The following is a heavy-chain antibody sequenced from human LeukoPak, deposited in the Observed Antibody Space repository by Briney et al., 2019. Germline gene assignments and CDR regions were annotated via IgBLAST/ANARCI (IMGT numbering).Heavy chain of an antibody. J-gene: IGHJ4*02. D-gene: IGHD6-19*01. V-gene: IGHV3-30*14. CDR3: ARDGNIAVAGTGLNY. CDR1: GFTFSSYA. Sequence: GRSLRLSCAASGFTFSSYAMHWVRQAPGKGLEWVAVISYDGSNKYYADSVKGRFTISRDNSKNTLYLQMNSLRAEDTAVYYCARDGNIAVAGTGLNYWGQGTLVTVSS. CDR2: ISYDGSNK.